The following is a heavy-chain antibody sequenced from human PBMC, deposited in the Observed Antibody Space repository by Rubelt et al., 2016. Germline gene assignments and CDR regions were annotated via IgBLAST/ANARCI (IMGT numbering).Heavy chain of an antibody. Sequence: QPGRSLRLSCVASGFTLRSYWMHWVRQVPGKGLVWVSRINSDGSSTSYVDSVKGRFTISRDNAKNTLYLQMNSLRDEDTAVYYCARGSYYFDYWGQGTLVTVSS. V-gene: IGHV3-74*01. CDR2: INSDGSST. D-gene: IGHD2-21*01. J-gene: IGHJ4*02. CDR1: GFTLRSYW. CDR3: ARGSYYFDY.